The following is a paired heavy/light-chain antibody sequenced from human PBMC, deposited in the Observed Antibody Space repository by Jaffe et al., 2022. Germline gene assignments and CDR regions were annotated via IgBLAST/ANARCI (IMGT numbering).Light chain of an antibody. CDR1: QGISSD. Sequence: AIQLTQSPSSLSASVGDRVTISCRASQGISSDLAWYHQAPGTGKAPKLLIYDASTLESGVPSRFSGSGSGTDFTLTISSLQPEDFATYYCQQFNSYPYTFGQGTKLEIK. CDR2: DAS. J-gene: IGKJ2*01. V-gene: IGKV1-13*02. CDR3: QQFNSYPYT.
Heavy chain of an antibody. Sequence: EVQLLQSGGGLVQPGGSLRLSCTASGFTFSSYTMTWVRQAPGKGLEWVSSIIGNGGRTFYADSVKGRFTISRDNSRNTVYLQVDSLRAEDTAVYYCAKERNAYTSGWYPPEYFHHWGQGTLVTVSS. CDR2: IIGNGGRT. V-gene: IGHV3-23*01. J-gene: IGHJ1*01. D-gene: IGHD6-19*01. CDR3: AKERNAYTSGWYPPEYFHH. CDR1: GFTFSSYT.